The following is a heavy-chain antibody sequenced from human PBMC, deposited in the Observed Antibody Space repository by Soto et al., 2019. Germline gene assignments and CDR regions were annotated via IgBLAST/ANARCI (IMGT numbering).Heavy chain of an antibody. V-gene: IGHV1-58*02. Sequence: SVKVSCKASGYNFSDYYIHWVRQARGQRLEWIGWIVVGSGNTNYAQKFQERVTITRDMSTSTAYMELSSLRSEDTAVYYCAASYYYDSSGYYRLDYWGQGTLVTVSS. D-gene: IGHD3-22*01. CDR3: AASYYYDSSGYYRLDY. J-gene: IGHJ4*02. CDR2: IVVGSGNT. CDR1: GYNFSDYY.